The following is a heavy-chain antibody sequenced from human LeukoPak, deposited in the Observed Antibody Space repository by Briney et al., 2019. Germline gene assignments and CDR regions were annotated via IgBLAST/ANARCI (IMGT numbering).Heavy chain of an antibody. V-gene: IGHV4-61*02. CDR3: ASPYSSGWYDRFGYFQH. CDR2: IYTGGST. J-gene: IGHJ1*01. D-gene: IGHD6-19*01. Sequence: PSETLSLTCTVSGASITSTSYQWSWIRQPAGKGLEWIGRIYTGGSTSYNPSLKSRVTISVDTSKNQFSLKLTSVTAADTAVYYRASPYSSGWYDRFGYFQHWGQGTLVTVSS. CDR1: GASITSTSYQ.